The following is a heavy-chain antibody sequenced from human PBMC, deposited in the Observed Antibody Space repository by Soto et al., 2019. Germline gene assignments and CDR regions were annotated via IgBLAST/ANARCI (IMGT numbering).Heavy chain of an antibody. CDR3: ARGDGDHNDGNGYLGRH. CDR2: IKSDGSGT. Sequence: EVQLVESGGGLVQLGGSLRLSCAASGFTFSTYWMHWVRQAPGKGPVWVSRIKSDGSGTYYADSVEGRFTISRDNAQNTLYLQMNRLRVEDTAVYYCARGDGDHNDGNGYLGRHWGQGTLVTVSS. J-gene: IGHJ4*02. V-gene: IGHV3-74*01. CDR1: GFTFSTYW. D-gene: IGHD5-18*01.